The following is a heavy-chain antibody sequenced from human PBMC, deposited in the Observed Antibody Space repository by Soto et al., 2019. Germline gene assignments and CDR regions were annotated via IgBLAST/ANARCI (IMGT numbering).Heavy chain of an antibody. CDR2: MYHTGSA. CDR3: ARLKGTRYFDF. D-gene: IGHD3-10*01. V-gene: IGHV4-30-2*01. CDR1: GAANTTGGYS. J-gene: IGHJ4*02. Sequence: SETLSLTCAVSGAANTTGGYSWSWMRQPPGNGLQWIGYMYHTGSANYNPSLKGRVTMSFDTSTNDFSLKLNSVTAADTAVYFCARLKGTRYFDFWGPGLLVT.